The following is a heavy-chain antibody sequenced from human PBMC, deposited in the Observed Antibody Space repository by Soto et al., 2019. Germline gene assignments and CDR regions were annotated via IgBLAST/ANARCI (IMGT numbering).Heavy chain of an antibody. Sequence: ASVKVSCKASGYTFTSYYMHWVRQAPGQGLEWMGIINPSGGSTSYAQKFQGGVTMTRDTSTSTVYMELSSLRSEDTAVYYCARERLAARLVGWFDPWGQGTLVTVSS. CDR1: GYTFTSYY. CDR3: ARERLAARLVGWFDP. D-gene: IGHD6-6*01. CDR2: INPSGGST. J-gene: IGHJ5*02. V-gene: IGHV1-46*01.